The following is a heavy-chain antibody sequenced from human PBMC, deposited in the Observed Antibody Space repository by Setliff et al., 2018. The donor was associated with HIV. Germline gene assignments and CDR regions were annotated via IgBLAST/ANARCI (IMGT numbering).Heavy chain of an antibody. J-gene: IGHJ5*02. CDR2: IIPISGTV. D-gene: IGHD2-2*01. CDR1: GGTFSSYA. V-gene: IGHV1-69*05. Sequence: GASVKVSCKASGGTFSSYAIGWVRQAPGQGLEWMGGIIPISGTVNYAQKFWGRVTITTHESTSTAYMELSSLRSEDTAVYYCARDFGGYCSSMSCPGLFDPWGQGTLVTVSS. CDR3: ARDFGGYCSSMSCPGLFDP.